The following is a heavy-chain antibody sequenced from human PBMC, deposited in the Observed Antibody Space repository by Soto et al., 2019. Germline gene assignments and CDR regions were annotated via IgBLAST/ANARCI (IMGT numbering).Heavy chain of an antibody. CDR3: ARPSPSYYDDSKAPSETDAFDS. Sequence: PGESLKISCKGSGYSFTSYWISWVRQMPGKGLEWMGRIDPSDSYTNYSPSFQGHVTISADKSISTAYLQWSSLKASDTAMYYCARPSPSYYDDSKAPSETDAFDSWGQGTMVTVSS. D-gene: IGHD3-22*01. CDR2: IDPSDSYT. V-gene: IGHV5-10-1*01. J-gene: IGHJ3*02. CDR1: GYSFTSYW.